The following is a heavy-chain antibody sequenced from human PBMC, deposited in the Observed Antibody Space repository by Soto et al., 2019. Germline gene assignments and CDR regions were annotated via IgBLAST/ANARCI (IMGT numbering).Heavy chain of an antibody. CDR1: GGSISNHY. J-gene: IGHJ4*02. V-gene: IGHV4-59*11. D-gene: IGHD7-27*01. Sequence: SETXSLTCTVSGGSISNHYWSWLRQPPGKGLEWIGYIYYNGNTNYNPSLKSRVTMSVDTSKNQFSLKLSSVTAADTAVYYCARSNRYSEYWGQGTLVTFSS. CDR3: ARSNRYSEY. CDR2: IYYNGNT.